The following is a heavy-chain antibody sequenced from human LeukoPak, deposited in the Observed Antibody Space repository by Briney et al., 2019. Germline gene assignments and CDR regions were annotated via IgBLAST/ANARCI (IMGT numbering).Heavy chain of an antibody. Sequence: SETLSLTCSGSGGSISSSSYFWGWIRQPPGMGLEWIGSISYNGITYYNPFLESRAAVSVDTSKNRFSLKLSSVTAADTAVYYCARRPGHTWDVGNWFDPWGQGTLVTVSS. V-gene: IGHV4-39*01. CDR2: ISYNGIT. D-gene: IGHD1-26*01. J-gene: IGHJ5*02. CDR1: GGSISSSSYF. CDR3: ARRPGHTWDVGNWFDP.